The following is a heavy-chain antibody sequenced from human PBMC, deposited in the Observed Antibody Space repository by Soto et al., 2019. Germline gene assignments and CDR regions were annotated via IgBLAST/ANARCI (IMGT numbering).Heavy chain of an antibody. CDR2: INHSGRT. CDR3: ARRYGDYLAVLDY. D-gene: IGHD4-17*01. Sequence: QVQLQQWGAGLLKPSEPLSLTCAVYGGSFSGYYWSWIRQPPGKGLEWIGEINHSGRTNYNPSLNSRVTISVDTSKNQFSPKLSSVTAADAAVYYCARRYGDYLAVLDYGGQGTLVSVSS. V-gene: IGHV4-34*01. J-gene: IGHJ4*02. CDR1: GGSFSGYY.